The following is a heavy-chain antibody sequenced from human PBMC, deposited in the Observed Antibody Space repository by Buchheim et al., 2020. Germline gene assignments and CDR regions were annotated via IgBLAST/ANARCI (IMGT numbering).Heavy chain of an antibody. CDR2: ISYDGSNK. D-gene: IGHD5-24*01. Sequence: QVQLVESGGGVVQPGRSLRLSCAASGFTFSSYGMHWVRQAPGKGLEWVAVISYDGSNKYYADSVKGRFTISRDNSKNTLSLQMDSLRAEDTAVYYCAKDRVGDGYNSYFDYWGQGTL. V-gene: IGHV3-30*18. CDR3: AKDRVGDGYNSYFDY. J-gene: IGHJ4*02. CDR1: GFTFSSYG.